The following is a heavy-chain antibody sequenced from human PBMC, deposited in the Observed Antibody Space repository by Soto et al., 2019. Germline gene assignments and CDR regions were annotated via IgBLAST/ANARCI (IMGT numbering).Heavy chain of an antibody. CDR2: INAGNGNT. V-gene: IGHV1-3*05. Sequence: QVQLVQSGAEEKKPGASVKVSCKASGYTFTSYAMHWVRQAPGQRLEWMGWINAGNGNTKYSQKFQGRVTITRDTSASTDYMEGSSLRYKDTAVYYWAKARQQLNWYDPWGQGTLVTVSS. CDR1: GYTFTSYA. D-gene: IGHD6-13*01. CDR3: AKARQQLNWYDP. J-gene: IGHJ5*02.